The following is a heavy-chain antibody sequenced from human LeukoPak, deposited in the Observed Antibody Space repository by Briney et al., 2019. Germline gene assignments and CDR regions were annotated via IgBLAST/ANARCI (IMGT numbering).Heavy chain of an antibody. CDR3: STLWGIVPAAPYLDY. CDR2: IKSEADGGTT. CDR1: GFTFSNAW. J-gene: IGHJ4*02. D-gene: IGHD3-16*01. V-gene: IGHV3-15*01. Sequence: PGGSLRPSCAASGFTFSNAWMTWVRQAPGKGLEWVGHIKSEADGGTTDYAAPVKDRFTFSRDDSKNTLYLQMNSLKTEDTAVYYCSTLWGIVPAAPYLDYWGQGTLLIVSS.